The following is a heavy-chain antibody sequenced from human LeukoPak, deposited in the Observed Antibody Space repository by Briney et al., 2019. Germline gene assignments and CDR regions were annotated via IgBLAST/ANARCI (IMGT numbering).Heavy chain of an antibody. Sequence: SETLSLTCTVSGGSVSSSNYYWGWIRQPPGKGLEWIGEIYHSGSTNYNPSLKSRVTISVDKSKNQFSLKLSSVTAADTAVYYCARGITIFSFDYWGQGTLVTVSS. J-gene: IGHJ4*02. V-gene: IGHV4-39*07. CDR3: ARGITIFSFDY. CDR2: IYHSGST. CDR1: GGSVSSSNYY. D-gene: IGHD3-9*01.